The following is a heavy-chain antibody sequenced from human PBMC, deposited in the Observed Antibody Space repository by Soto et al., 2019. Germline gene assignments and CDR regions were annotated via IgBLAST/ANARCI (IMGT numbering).Heavy chain of an antibody. V-gene: IGHV4-61*01. CDR2: IYYSGST. CDR1: GGSVSSGSYY. J-gene: IGHJ6*02. CDR3: ARGRELLRPYYYYGMDV. D-gene: IGHD1-26*01. Sequence: SETLSLTCTVSGGSVSSGSYYWSWIRQPPGKGLEWIGYIYYSGSTNYNPSLKSRVTISVDTSKNQFSLKLSSVTAADTAVYYCARGRELLRPYYYYGMDVWGQRTTVTVSS.